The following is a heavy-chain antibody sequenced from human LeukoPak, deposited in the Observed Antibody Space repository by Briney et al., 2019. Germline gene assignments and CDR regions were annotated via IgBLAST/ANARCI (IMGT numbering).Heavy chain of an antibody. J-gene: IGHJ4*02. Sequence: SAPTLLYNAYTLTLTSSYSRFALSTSGEGVGWIRQPPGKALKWLAVIYWDDDRRFSPSLKNRPTITRDTSKNQVVLTVTNMEPVDTATYFCVHNGRYCSGGTCCSLAFDYWGQGTLVTVSS. CDR3: VHNGRYCSGGTCCSLAFDY. V-gene: IGHV2-5*02. CDR2: IYWDDDR. CDR1: RFALSTSGEG. D-gene: IGHD2-15*01.